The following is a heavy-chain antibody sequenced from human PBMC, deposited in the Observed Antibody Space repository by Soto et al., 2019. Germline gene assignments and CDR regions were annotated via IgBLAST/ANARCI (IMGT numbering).Heavy chain of an antibody. CDR2: AYFSGGNT. D-gene: IGHD6-25*01. CDR3: AYGSSSAWIDY. Sequence: DTLSLTCSVSGDSMRGYHFYWGWIRQAPGKGLEWIGSAYFSGGNTYYSPSLKSRVSISVDTSKNEFSLRLTSLTAADTAVYFCAYGSSSAWIDYWGQGTLVTVSS. J-gene: IGHJ4*02. CDR1: GDSMRGYHFY. V-gene: IGHV4-39*01.